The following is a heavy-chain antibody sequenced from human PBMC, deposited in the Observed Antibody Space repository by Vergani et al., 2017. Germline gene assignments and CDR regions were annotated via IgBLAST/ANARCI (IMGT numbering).Heavy chain of an antibody. V-gene: IGHV3-74*02. Sequence: EVQLVESGGGLVQPGGSLRLSCAASGFTFSSYWMHWVRQAPGKGLVWVSRINSVGSSTSYADSGKGRFTISRDNAKNTLYLQMNSLRAEDTAVDYCARGGWNGAFDIWGQGTMVTVSS. CDR1: GFTFSSYW. CDR3: ARGGWNGAFDI. D-gene: IGHD1-1*01. CDR2: INSVGSST. J-gene: IGHJ3*02.